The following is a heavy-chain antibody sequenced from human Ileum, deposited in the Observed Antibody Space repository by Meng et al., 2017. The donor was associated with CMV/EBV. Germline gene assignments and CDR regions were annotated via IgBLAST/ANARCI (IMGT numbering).Heavy chain of an antibody. CDR2: IIPIFGTA. CDR1: GGTFSSYA. V-gene: IGHV1-69*05. CDR3: AREGGQVVTAAYGMDV. J-gene: IGHJ6*02. D-gene: IGHD2-2*01. Sequence: SVKVSCKASGGTFSSYAISWVRQAPGQGLEWMGGIIPIFGTANYAQKFQGRVTITTDESTSTAYMELSSLRSEDTAVYYCAREGGQVVTAAYGMDVWGQGTTVTVSS.